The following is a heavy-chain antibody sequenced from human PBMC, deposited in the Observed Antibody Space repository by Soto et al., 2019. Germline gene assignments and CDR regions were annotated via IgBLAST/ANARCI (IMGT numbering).Heavy chain of an antibody. CDR1: GYTFTSYC. J-gene: IGHJ4*02. D-gene: IGHD3-22*01. CDR3: ARGESSGYYYPYYFDY. V-gene: IGHV1-18*04. CDR2: ISAYNGNT. Sequence: ASVKVSCKASGYTFTSYCISWVRQAPGQGLEWMGWISAYNGNTNYAQKLQGRVTMTTDTSTSTAYMELRSLRSDDTAVYYCARGESSGYYYPYYFDYWGQGTLVTVS.